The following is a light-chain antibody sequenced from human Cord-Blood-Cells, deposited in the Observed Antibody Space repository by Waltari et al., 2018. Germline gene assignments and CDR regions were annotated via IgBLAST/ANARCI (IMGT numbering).Light chain of an antibody. V-gene: IGLV2-11*01. CDR3: CSYAGSYTWV. CDR1: SSDVGGYNY. Sequence: QSALTQPRPVSGSPGQSVTISCTGTSSDVGGYNYVSWYQQHPGKAPNLMIYDGSKRPSGVPDRFSGSKSGNTASLTISGLQAEDEADYYCCSYAGSYTWVFGGGTKLTVL. J-gene: IGLJ3*02. CDR2: DGS.